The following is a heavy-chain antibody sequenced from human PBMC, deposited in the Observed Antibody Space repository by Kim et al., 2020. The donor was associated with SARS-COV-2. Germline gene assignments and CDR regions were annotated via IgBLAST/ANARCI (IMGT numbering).Heavy chain of an antibody. Sequence: SETLSLTCAVYGGSFSGYYWSWIRQPPGKGLEWIGEINHSGSTNYNPSLKSRVTISGDKSNNQFSLKVTSVTAADTAVYYCARGGGFNWFDPWGQGTLVTVSS. CDR2: INHSGST. CDR3: ARGGGFNWFDP. J-gene: IGHJ5*02. V-gene: IGHV4-34*01. CDR1: GGSFSGYY.